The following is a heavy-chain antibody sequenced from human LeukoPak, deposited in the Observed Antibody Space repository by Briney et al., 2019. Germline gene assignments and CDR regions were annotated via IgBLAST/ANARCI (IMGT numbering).Heavy chain of an antibody. V-gene: IGHV1-2*02. Sequence: GASVKVSCKASGYTFTGYYMHWVRQAPGQGLEWMGWINPNSGGTNYAQKFQGRVTMTRDTSISTAYMELSRLRSDDTAVYYCARALAAAWDYYYYGMDVWGQGTTVTVSS. CDR2: INPNSGGT. CDR1: GYTFTGYY. D-gene: IGHD6-13*01. CDR3: ARALAAAWDYYYYGMDV. J-gene: IGHJ6*02.